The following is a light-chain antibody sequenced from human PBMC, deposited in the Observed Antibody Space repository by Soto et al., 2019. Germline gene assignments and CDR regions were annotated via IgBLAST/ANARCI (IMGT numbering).Light chain of an antibody. J-gene: IGKJ3*01. Sequence: EIVLTQSPGTLSLSPGERATLSCRASQSVSSSYLSWYQQKPGQAPSLLIDGASSSSTGIPDRFSGSGAGTDFTLTISRLEPEDVEVSSCQHYGSTPGFTFGPGTKVDIK. CDR3: QHYGSTPGFT. CDR1: QSVSSSY. CDR2: GAS. V-gene: IGKV3-20*01.